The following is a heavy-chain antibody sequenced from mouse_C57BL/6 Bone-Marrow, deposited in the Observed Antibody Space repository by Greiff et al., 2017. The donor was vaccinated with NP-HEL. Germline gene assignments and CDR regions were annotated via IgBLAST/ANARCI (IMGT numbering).Heavy chain of an antibody. Sequence: VHVKQSGAELVRPGASVKLSCTASGFNIKDDYMHWVKQRPEQGLEWIGWIDPENGDTEYASKFQGKATITADTSSNTAYLQLSSLTSEDTAVYYCTLCDYDWFAYWGQGTLVTVSA. J-gene: IGHJ3*01. V-gene: IGHV14-4*01. CDR2: IDPENGDT. CDR3: TLCDYDWFAY. CDR1: GFNIKDDY. D-gene: IGHD2-4*01.